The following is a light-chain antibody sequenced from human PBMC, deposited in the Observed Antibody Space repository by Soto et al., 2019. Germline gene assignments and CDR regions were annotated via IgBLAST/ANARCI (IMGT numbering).Light chain of an antibody. J-gene: IGKJ2*01. CDR1: QGISSY. CDR2: AAS. CDR3: QQLNSYPRT. V-gene: IGKV1-9*01. Sequence: DIQLTQSPSFLSASVGDRVTITCRASQGISSYLAWYQQKPGKAPKLLIYAASTLQSGVPSRFSGSGSGTEFTLTINSLQPEDFATYYCQQLNSYPRTFGQGTKREIK.